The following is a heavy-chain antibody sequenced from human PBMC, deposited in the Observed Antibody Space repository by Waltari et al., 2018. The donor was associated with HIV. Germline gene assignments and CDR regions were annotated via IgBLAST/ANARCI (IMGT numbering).Heavy chain of an antibody. Sequence: EVQLVESGGGLVKPGGSLTPSCAASGFTFNTAWMSWARPAPGQGLEWVGRIKTKTDGGTTDYAAPVKGRFTISRDDSKNTLYLQMNSLKTEDTAVYFCTIPPFGYSLGYWGQGTLVTVSS. CDR2: IKTKTDGGTT. V-gene: IGHV3-15*01. J-gene: IGHJ4*02. D-gene: IGHD3-22*01. CDR1: GFTFNTAW. CDR3: TIPPFGYSLGY.